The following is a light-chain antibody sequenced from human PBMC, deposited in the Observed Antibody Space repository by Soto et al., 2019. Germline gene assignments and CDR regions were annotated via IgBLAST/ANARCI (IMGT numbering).Light chain of an antibody. V-gene: IGKV1-6*01. Sequence: ATPMTQSPSSLSASVGDRVTITCRASHDIRSDLAWYQKKSGKAPKLLIYAASSLQSGVPSRFSGSGSGSYFTLTISSLQPEDFACYYCLQDYTYPRTFGQGNSVEI. CDR3: LQDYTYPRT. CDR1: HDIRSD. J-gene: IGKJ1*01. CDR2: AAS.